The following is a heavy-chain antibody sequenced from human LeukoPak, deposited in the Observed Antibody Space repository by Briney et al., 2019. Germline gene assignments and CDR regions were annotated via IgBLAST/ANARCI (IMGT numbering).Heavy chain of an antibody. CDR1: GCSISSDDYY. D-gene: IGHD3-10*01. V-gene: IGHV4-30-4*01. CDR3: NCYGSGSHDDFDI. J-gene: IGHJ3*02. CDR2: IYYSGST. Sequence: SQTLSLTCTVSGCSISSDDYYWSWIRQPPGKGLEWIGYIYYSGSTYYTPSLKSRVTLSVDTSKDQFSLKLSSVTAADTAVYYCNCYGSGSHDDFDIWGQGIMVTVSS.